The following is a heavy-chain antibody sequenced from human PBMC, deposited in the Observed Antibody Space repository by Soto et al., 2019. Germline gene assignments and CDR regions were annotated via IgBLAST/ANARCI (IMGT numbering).Heavy chain of an antibody. CDR1: GYTFTSYG. Sequence: QVQLVRSGAEVKKPGASVKVSCKASGYTFTSYGISWVRQAPGQGLEWMGWISAYNGNTNYAQKLQGRVTMTTDTSTSTVYMELRSLRSDDTAVYYCARDAPRGYDYVLGSYRYFDYWGQGTLVTVSS. V-gene: IGHV1-18*01. D-gene: IGHD3-16*02. CDR2: ISAYNGNT. CDR3: ARDAPRGYDYVLGSYRYFDY. J-gene: IGHJ4*02.